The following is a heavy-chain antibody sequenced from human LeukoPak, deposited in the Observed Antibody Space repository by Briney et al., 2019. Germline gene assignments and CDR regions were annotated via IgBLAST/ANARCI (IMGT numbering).Heavy chain of an antibody. J-gene: IGHJ6*02. Sequence: PSETLSLTCTVSGGSISSYYWSWIRQPPGKGLEWIGYIYYSGSTNYNPSLKSRVTISVDTSKNQFSLKLSSVTAADTAVYYCARLRGSHYGMDVWGQGTTVTVSS. CDR2: IYYSGST. CDR3: ARLRGSHYGMDV. V-gene: IGHV4-59*08. CDR1: GGSISSYY. D-gene: IGHD2-15*01.